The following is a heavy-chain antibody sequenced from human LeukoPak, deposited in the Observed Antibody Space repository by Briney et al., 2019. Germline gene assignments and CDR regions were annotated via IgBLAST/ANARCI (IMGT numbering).Heavy chain of an antibody. Sequence: PGGSLRLSCAASGFVFSTCNMNWVRQAPGKGLEWVSSIGSRSDFMHYADSVKGRFTISRDNAKNSVYLHMNSLRAEDTAVYYCTSPAGNDYWGQGTLVTVSS. CDR2: IGSRSDFM. V-gene: IGHV3-21*01. J-gene: IGHJ4*02. D-gene: IGHD2-2*01. CDR3: TSPAGNDY. CDR1: GFVFSTCN.